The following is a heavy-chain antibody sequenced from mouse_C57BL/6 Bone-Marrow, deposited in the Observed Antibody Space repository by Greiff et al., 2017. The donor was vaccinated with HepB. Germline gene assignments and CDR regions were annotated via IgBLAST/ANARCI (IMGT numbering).Heavy chain of an antibody. CDR2: IYPSDSET. CDR1: GYTFTSYW. V-gene: IGHV1-61*01. D-gene: IGHD2-1*01. J-gene: IGHJ4*01. Sequence: QVQLKQPGAELVRPGSSVKLSCKASGYTFTSYWMDWVKQRPGQGLEWIGNIYPSDSETHYNQKFKDKATLTVDKSSSTAYMQLSSLTSEDSAVYYCAWGNFYAMDYWGQGTSVTVSS. CDR3: AWGNFYAMDY.